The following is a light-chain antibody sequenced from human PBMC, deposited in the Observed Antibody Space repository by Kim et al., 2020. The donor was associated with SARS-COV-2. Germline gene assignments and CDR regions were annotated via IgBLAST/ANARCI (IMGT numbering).Light chain of an antibody. CDR2: AAS. V-gene: IGKV1-39*01. CDR3: QQSYSTPMYT. Sequence: DIQLTQSPSSLSAYVGDRVTITCRASQNINNYLNWYQQKPGKAPELLIYAASRLQSGVPSRFSGSGSGTDFTLTISSLQPGDFATYFCQQSYSTPMYTFGQGTKLEI. CDR1: QNINNY. J-gene: IGKJ2*01.